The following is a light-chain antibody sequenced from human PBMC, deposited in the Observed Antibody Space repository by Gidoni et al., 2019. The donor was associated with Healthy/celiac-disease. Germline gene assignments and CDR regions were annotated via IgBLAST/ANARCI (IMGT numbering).Light chain of an antibody. CDR3: QSADSSGTYRV. J-gene: IGLJ1*01. CDR2: KDS. V-gene: IGLV3-25*03. CDR1: ALPKQY. Sequence: SYQLPQPPSVSVSPGQTARITCSGDALPKQYAYWYQQTRGQSPVLVIYKDSERPSGIAERFSGSSSGTTVTLTISGVQAEDEADYYCQSADSSGTYRVFGTGTKVTVL.